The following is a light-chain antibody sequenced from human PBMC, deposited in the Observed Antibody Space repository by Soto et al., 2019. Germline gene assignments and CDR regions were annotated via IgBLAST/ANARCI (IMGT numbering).Light chain of an antibody. CDR2: RIS. CDR1: PGLVDNDGYSY. Sequence: VVMTQSPLSMAVTLGEPASVSCRSSPGLVDNDGYSYLSWFHQRPGQSPRRLIYRISNRDSGVQDRISGSGSGTDFTLKISRVEAEDVGVYYCMQGTHWPYTFGQGTHLEI. CDR3: MQGTHWPYT. J-gene: IGKJ2*01. V-gene: IGKV2-30*01.